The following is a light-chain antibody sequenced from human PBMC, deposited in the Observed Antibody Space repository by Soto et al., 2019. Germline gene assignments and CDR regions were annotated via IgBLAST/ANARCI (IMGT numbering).Light chain of an antibody. V-gene: IGLV2-8*01. Sequence: QSALTQPPSASGSPGQSVTISCTGTSSDVGGYYYVSWYQQHPGKAPKLMIYEVTKRPAGVPDRFSGSKSGNTASLTVSVLQAEDEADYYWSSYAGSNDFVFGTGTKLTVL. J-gene: IGLJ1*01. CDR1: SSDVGGYYY. CDR3: SSYAGSNDFV. CDR2: EVT.